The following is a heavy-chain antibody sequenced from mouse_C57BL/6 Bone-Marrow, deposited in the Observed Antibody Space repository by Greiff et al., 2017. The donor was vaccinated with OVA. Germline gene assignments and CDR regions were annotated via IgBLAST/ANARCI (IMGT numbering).Heavy chain of an antibody. V-gene: IGHV5-16*01. CDR2: INYDGSST. Sequence: EVKLMESEGGLVQPGSSMKLSCTASGFTFSDYYMAWVRQVPEKGLEWVANINYDGSSTYYLDSLKSRFIISRDNAKNILYLQMSSLKSEDTATYDCARMAYDGYYEFPLFAYWGQGTLVTVSA. CDR3: ARMAYDGYYEFPLFAY. D-gene: IGHD2-3*01. CDR1: GFTFSDYY. J-gene: IGHJ3*01.